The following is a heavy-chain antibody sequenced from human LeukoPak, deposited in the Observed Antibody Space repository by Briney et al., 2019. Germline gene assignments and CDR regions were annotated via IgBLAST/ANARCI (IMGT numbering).Heavy chain of an antibody. V-gene: IGHV3-21*01. Sequence: GGSLRLSCAASGFTFSSYSMNWVRQAPGKGLEWVSSISSSSSYIYYADSVKGRFTISRDNAKNSLYLQMNSLRAEDTAVYYCARVRGDSSSWSYYMDVWGKGTTVTVSS. CDR2: ISSSSSYI. D-gene: IGHD6-6*01. J-gene: IGHJ6*03. CDR3: ARVRGDSSSWSYYMDV. CDR1: GFTFSSYS.